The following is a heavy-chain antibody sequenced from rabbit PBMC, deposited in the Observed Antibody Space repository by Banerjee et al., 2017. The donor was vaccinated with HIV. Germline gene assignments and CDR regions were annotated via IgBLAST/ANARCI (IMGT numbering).Heavy chain of an antibody. CDR3: AREDFSYDDYGDYDL. CDR2: IYTSSGNT. V-gene: IGHV1S45*01. D-gene: IGHD2-1*01. Sequence: QEQLAESGGGLVQPEGSLTLTCTASGFSFSNKYVMCWVRQAPGKGLELIACIYTSSGNTVYASWAKGRFTISKTSSTTVTLQMTSLTAADTATYFCAREDFSYDDYGDYDLWGQGTLVTVS. CDR1: GFSFSNKYV. J-gene: IGHJ4*01.